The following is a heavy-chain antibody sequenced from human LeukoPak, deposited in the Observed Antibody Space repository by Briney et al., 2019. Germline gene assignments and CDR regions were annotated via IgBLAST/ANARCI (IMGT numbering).Heavy chain of an antibody. D-gene: IGHD4-11*01. V-gene: IGHV4-34*01. CDR3: ARGRLRLQPLDY. CDR2: INHSGST. Sequence: SETLSLTCAVYGGCFSGYYWSWIRQPPGKGLEWIGEINHSGSTNYNPSLKSRVTISVDTSKNQFSLKLSSVTAADTAVYHCARGRLRLQPLDYWGQGTLVTVSS. CDR1: GGCFSGYY. J-gene: IGHJ4*02.